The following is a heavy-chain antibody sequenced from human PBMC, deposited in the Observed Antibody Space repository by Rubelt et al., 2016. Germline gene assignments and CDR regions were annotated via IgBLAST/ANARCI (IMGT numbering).Heavy chain of an antibody. D-gene: IGHD3-9*01. CDR2: IKQDGSEK. CDR3: ARDILGGFDWLLPNLDY. Sequence: EVQLVESGGGLVQPGGSLRLSCAASGFTFSSYWMSWVRQAPGKGLEWVANIKQDGSEKYYVDSVKGRFTISRDNAKNSLYLQMNSLRAEDTAVYYCARDILGGFDWLLPNLDYWGQGTLVTVSS. V-gene: IGHV3-7*05. J-gene: IGHJ4*02. CDR1: GFTFSSYW.